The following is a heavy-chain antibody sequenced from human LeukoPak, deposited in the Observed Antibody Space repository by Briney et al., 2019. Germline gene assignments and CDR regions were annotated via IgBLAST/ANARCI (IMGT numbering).Heavy chain of an antibody. CDR2: IWYDGSNK. D-gene: IGHD3-3*01. CDR3: AKDGRPYYDFWSGYPSLDY. Sequence: GGSLRLSCAASGFTFSSYGMHWVRQAPGKGLEWVAVIWYDGSNKYYADSVKGRFTISRDNSKNTLYLQMNSLRAEDTAVYYCAKDGRPYYDFWSGYPSLDYWGQGTQVTVSS. CDR1: GFTFSSYG. V-gene: IGHV3-33*06. J-gene: IGHJ4*02.